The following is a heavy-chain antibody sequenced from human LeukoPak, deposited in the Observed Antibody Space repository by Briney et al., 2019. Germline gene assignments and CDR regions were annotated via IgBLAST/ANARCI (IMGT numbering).Heavy chain of an antibody. J-gene: IGHJ6*02. CDR1: GFTFDDYG. Sequence: GGSLRLSCAASGFTFDDYGMSWVRQAPGKGLEWVSGINWNGGSTGYADSVKGRFTISRDNSKNTVFLQMNSLTADDTAVYYCVGEDGYNSGASPYYYGVDVWGQGTTVTVSS. CDR2: INWNGGST. CDR3: VGEDGYNSGASPYYYGVDV. D-gene: IGHD5-24*01. V-gene: IGHV3-20*04.